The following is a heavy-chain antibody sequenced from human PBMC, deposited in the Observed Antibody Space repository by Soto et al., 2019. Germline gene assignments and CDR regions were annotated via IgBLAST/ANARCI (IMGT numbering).Heavy chain of an antibody. D-gene: IGHD2-2*01. Sequence: QLQLQESGPGLVKPSETLSLTCTVSGGSISSSSYYWGWIRQPPGKGLEWIGSIYYSGSTYYNPSLKSRLTISVDTSKNQFSLKLSSVTAADTAVYYCARRPWSPAATQFDPWGQGTLVTVSS. CDR2: IYYSGST. J-gene: IGHJ5*02. V-gene: IGHV4-39*01. CDR1: GGSISSSSYY. CDR3: ARRPWSPAATQFDP.